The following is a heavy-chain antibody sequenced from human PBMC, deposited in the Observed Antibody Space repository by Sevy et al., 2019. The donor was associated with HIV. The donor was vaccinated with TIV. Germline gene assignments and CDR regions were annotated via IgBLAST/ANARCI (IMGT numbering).Heavy chain of an antibody. CDR2: IYYSGST. Sequence: SETLSLTCTVSGGSISSGGYYWSWIRQHPGKGLEWIGYIYYSGSTYYNPSLKSQVTISVDTSKTQFSLKLSSVTAADTAVYYCASQLLSRGYYYYGMDVWGQGTTVTVSS. J-gene: IGHJ6*02. D-gene: IGHD2-2*01. CDR1: GGSISSGGYY. CDR3: ASQLLSRGYYYYGMDV. V-gene: IGHV4-31*01.